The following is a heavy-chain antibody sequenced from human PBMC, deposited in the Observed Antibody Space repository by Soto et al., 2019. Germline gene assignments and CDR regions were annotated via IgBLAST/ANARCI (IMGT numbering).Heavy chain of an antibody. CDR1: GASISYGGFS. J-gene: IGHJ4*02. V-gene: IGHV4-30-2*06. Sequence: QLQLQESGSGVVRTSETLSLTCTVSGASISYGGFSWSWIRQSPGKGLEWIGYISHLENTYFHPSFKSRLTMSIDRDRNQFSLNLSSVTAVDRAVYYCGPGGGHDPFDYWCQGDLVTVSS. D-gene: IGHD5-12*01. CDR3: GPGGGHDPFDY. CDR2: ISHLENT.